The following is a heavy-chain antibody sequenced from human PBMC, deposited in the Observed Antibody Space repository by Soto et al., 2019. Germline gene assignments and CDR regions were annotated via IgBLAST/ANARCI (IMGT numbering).Heavy chain of an antibody. CDR2: ISSSGSTI. J-gene: IGHJ6*02. CDR3: ARDAIKKTSERIQLWLRWVYYYGMDV. D-gene: IGHD5-18*01. CDR1: GFTFSSYE. Sequence: PGGSLRLSCAASGFTFSSYEMNWVRQAPGKGLEWVSYISSSGSTIYYADSVKGRFTISRDNAKNSLYLQMNSLRAEDTAVYYCARDAIKKTSERIQLWLRWVYYYGMDVWGQGTTVTVSS. V-gene: IGHV3-48*03.